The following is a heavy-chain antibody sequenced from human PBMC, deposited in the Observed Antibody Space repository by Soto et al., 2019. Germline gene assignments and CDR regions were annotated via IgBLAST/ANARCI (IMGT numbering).Heavy chain of an antibody. D-gene: IGHD4-17*01. J-gene: IGHJ4*02. V-gene: IGHV4-31*03. CDR1: GRSISSGGYY. Sequence: TLSVTCSVSGRSISSGGYYWSWIRQHPGKGLEWIGYIYYSGSTYYNPSLKSRVTISVDTSKNQFSLKLSSVTAADTAVYYCARGRMTTVTTFDYWGQGTLVTVSS. CDR2: IYYSGST. CDR3: ARGRMTTVTTFDY.